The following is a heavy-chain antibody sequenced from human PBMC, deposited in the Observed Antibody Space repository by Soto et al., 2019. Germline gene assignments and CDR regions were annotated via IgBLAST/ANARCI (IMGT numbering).Heavy chain of an antibody. Sequence: PGESLKISCKGSGYRFASYWIGWVRQIPGKGLEWMGIIYPGDSDTRYSPSFQGQVTISADKSISTAYLQWSSLKASDTAMYYCARQWAAGQQRNYYYYGREVWGQGKTVIVSS. CDR2: IYPGDSDT. D-gene: IGHD6-13*01. V-gene: IGHV5-51*01. J-gene: IGHJ6*02. CDR1: GYRFASYW. CDR3: ARQWAAGQQRNYYYYGREV.